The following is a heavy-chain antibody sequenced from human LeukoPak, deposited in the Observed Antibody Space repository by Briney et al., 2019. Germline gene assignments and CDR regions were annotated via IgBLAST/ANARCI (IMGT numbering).Heavy chain of an antibody. J-gene: IGHJ4*02. Sequence: GGSLRLSCAASGFTFSSYEMNWVRQATGKGLEWVSYISSSGSTIYYADSVKGRFTISRDNAMNSLYLQMNSLRAEDTAVYYCARVFPYPDYWGQGTLVTVSS. V-gene: IGHV3-48*03. CDR1: GFTFSSYE. CDR3: ARVFPYPDY. CDR2: ISSSGSTI.